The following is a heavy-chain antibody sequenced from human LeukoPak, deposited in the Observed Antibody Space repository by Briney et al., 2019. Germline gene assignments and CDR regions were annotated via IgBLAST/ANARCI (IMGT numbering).Heavy chain of an antibody. J-gene: IGHJ4*02. V-gene: IGHV3-53*01. CDR2: IYASGST. D-gene: IGHD5-12*01. CDR1: GFTFSDYY. CDR3: AKDTYGGYGSIDF. Sequence: PGGSLRLSCAASGFTFSDYYMSWIRQAPGKGLEWISSIYASGSTHYADSVKGRCTISRDNSKNTLYLQMNGLRAEDTALYYCAKDTYGGYGSIDFWGQGTLVTVSA.